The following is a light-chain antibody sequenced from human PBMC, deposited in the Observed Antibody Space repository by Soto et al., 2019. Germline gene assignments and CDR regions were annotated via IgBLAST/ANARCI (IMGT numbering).Light chain of an antibody. Sequence: QSVLTQPPSVSGAPGQRVTISCTGSSSNIGAGYDVHWYQQLPGTAPKLLIYGNSNRPSGVPDRFSGSKSGTSASLAITGLQADDEADYYCSSYAGSSNVFGTGTKLTVL. CDR3: SSYAGSSNV. J-gene: IGLJ1*01. CDR2: GNS. V-gene: IGLV1-40*01. CDR1: SSNIGAGYD.